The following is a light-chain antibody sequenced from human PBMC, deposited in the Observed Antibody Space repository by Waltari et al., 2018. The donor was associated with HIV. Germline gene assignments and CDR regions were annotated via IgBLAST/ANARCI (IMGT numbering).Light chain of an antibody. CDR1: SSDGGGYDN. CDR2: EVS. J-gene: IGLJ2*01. Sequence: QSALTQPPSASGSPGQSVTIACTGTSSDGGGYDNDSWYQQHPANAPKLMIYEVSKRPSGVPDLFSGSKSGNTASLTVSGLQAEDEADYYCSSFAGTNNLVFGGGTKLTVL. V-gene: IGLV2-8*01. CDR3: SSFAGTNNLV.